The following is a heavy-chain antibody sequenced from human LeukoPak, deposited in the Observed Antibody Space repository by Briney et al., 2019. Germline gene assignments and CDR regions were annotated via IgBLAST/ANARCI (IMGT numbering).Heavy chain of an antibody. CDR2: ISYDGSNK. V-gene: IGHV3-30-3*01. CDR1: GFTFSSYA. CDR3: ARDPGYSFYRYYYYGMDV. D-gene: IGHD5-18*01. J-gene: IGHJ6*02. Sequence: GGSLRLSCAASGFTFSSYAMHWVRQAPGKGLEWVAVISYDGSNKYYADSVKGRFTISRDNSKNTLCLQMNSLRAEDTAVYYCARDPGYSFYRYYYYGMDVWGQGTTVTVSS.